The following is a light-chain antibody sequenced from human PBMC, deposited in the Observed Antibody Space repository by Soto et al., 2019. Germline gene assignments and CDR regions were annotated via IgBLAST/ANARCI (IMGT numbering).Light chain of an antibody. J-gene: IGKJ1*01. CDR2: GAS. V-gene: IGKV3-20*01. CDR3: QQYNSYSGT. CDR1: QSVTSSY. Sequence: EIVLTQSPGTLSLSPGERATLSCRASQSVTSSYLAWYQQKPGQAPRLLIYGASSRATGIPDRFSGSGSGTDFTLTISSLQPDDFATYYCQQYNSYSGTFGPGTKVDIK.